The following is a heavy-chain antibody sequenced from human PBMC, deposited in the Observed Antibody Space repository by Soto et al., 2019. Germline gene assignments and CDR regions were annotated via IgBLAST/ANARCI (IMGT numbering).Heavy chain of an antibody. D-gene: IGHD3-10*01. V-gene: IGHV1-69*06. CDR3: AREYGSGIDQTY. J-gene: IGHJ4*02. CDR1: GGTFSSYA. Sequence: SVKVSCKASGGTFSSYAISWVRQAPGQGLEWMGGIIPIFGTANYAQKFQGRVTITADKSTSTAYMELSSLRSEDTAVYYCAREYGSGIDQTYWGQGTLVTVSS. CDR2: IIPIFGTA.